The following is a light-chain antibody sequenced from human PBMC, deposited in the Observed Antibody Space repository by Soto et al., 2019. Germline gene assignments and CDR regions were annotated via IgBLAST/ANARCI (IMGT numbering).Light chain of an antibody. CDR1: SSDVGGYNY. Sequence: QSALTQPPSVSGSPGQSITISCTGTSSDVGGYNYVSWYQQQPGKAPILMIYDVSDRPSGVSNRFSGSKSGNTASLTISGLQAEDDSDYYCSSYSSTGSLVFGGGTKLTVL. V-gene: IGLV2-14*01. J-gene: IGLJ2*01. CDR2: DVS. CDR3: SSYSSTGSLV.